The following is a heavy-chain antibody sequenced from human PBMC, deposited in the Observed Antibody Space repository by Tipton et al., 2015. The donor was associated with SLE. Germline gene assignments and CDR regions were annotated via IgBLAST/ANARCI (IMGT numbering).Heavy chain of an antibody. CDR1: GFTFSSYA. D-gene: IGHD3-3*01. CDR3: ATHDFWSGPEYFDL. Sequence: SLRLSCAASGFTFSSYAMSWVRQAPGKGLEGVSAISGSGGSTYYADSVKGRFTISRDNSKNTLYLQMNSLRAEDTAVYYCATHDFWSGPEYFDLWGRGTLVTVSS. V-gene: IGHV3-23*01. J-gene: IGHJ2*01. CDR2: ISGSGGST.